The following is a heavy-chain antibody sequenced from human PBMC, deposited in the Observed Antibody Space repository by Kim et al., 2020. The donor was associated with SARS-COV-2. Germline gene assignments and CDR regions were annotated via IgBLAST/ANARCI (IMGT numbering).Heavy chain of an antibody. CDR1: GFTFNNNA. J-gene: IGHJ4*02. D-gene: IGHD3-10*01. Sequence: GGSLRLSCAASGFTFNNNAMSWVRQAPGKGLEWVSGISGGGISTYYADSVKGRFAISRDNSKYTLYLQMNSLKAEDTAVYYCAKGIRGLIITGVDYWGQGTLVIVSS. CDR3: AKGIRGLIITGVDY. CDR2: ISGGGIST. V-gene: IGHV3-23*01.